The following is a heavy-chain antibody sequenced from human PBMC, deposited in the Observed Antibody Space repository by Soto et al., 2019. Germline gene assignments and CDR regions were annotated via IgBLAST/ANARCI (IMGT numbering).Heavy chain of an antibody. D-gene: IGHD3-22*01. Sequence: SETRSLTCSVSGGSIRSNIYYWGWILQPPGKGLEWIATVHYSGSTYYTPSLKNRVTISADTSNNQFSLRLNSVTAADTAVYYCARQHYYDSSGYYTWNWGQGTLVT. CDR2: VHYSGST. CDR1: GGSIRSNIYY. J-gene: IGHJ4*02. V-gene: IGHV4-39*01. CDR3: ARQHYYDSSGYYTWN.